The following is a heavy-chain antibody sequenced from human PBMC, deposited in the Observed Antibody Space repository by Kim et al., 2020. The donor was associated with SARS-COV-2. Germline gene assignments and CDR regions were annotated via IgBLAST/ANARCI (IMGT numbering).Heavy chain of an antibody. J-gene: IGHJ4*02. CDR2: DGSDK. CDR3: ATSGACSF. D-gene: IGHD7-27*01. V-gene: IGHV3-7*01. Sequence: DGSDKYYVDSVKGRFTIPRDNAKNSLFLQMNSRRAEDTAIYYCATSGACSFWGQGALVTVSS.